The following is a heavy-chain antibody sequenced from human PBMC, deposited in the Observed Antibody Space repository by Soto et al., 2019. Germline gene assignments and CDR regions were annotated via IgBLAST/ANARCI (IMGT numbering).Heavy chain of an antibody. Sequence: PGGSLRLSCTGSGFTFSSSTMTWVHQGPGKGLEWVSSISSSSSYIYFADSLKGRFTISRDNAKNSLYLQMNSLRAEDTAVYYCARDIGEMSAVWGQGTQVTVSS. CDR2: ISSSSSYI. CDR1: GFTFSSST. CDR3: ARDIGEMSAV. J-gene: IGHJ4*02. D-gene: IGHD3-10*01. V-gene: IGHV3-21*06.